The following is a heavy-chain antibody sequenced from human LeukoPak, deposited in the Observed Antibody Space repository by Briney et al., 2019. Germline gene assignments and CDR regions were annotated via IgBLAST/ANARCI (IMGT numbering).Heavy chain of an antibody. D-gene: IGHD2-21*02. CDR3: ASNTATVFDY. CDR2: IYYGGST. Sequence: SETLSLTCTVSGGSISSYYWSWIRQPPGKGLEWIGYIYYGGSTNYNPSLKSRVTISVDTSNHQFSLRLTSLTAADTGVYYCASNTATVFDYWGQGTLVAVSS. J-gene: IGHJ4*02. CDR1: GGSISSYY. V-gene: IGHV4-59*01.